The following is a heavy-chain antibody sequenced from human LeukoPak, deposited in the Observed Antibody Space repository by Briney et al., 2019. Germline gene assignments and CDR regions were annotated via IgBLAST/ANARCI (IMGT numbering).Heavy chain of an antibody. CDR3: TRNADLDF. D-gene: IGHD1-14*01. CDR2: IKREIEGWTT. J-gene: IGHJ4*02. V-gene: IGHV3-15*01. Sequence: GGSLRLSCAASGFTFSNAWMSWVRQAPGKGLEWVGRIKREIEGWTTDYAAPVKGRFTISRDDSKTTLYLRMDSLKTEDTAVYYCTRNADLDFWGQGALVTVSS. CDR1: GFTFSNAW.